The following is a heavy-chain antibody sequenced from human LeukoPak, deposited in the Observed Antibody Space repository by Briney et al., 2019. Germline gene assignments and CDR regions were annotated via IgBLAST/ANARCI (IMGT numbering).Heavy chain of an antibody. J-gene: IGHJ4*02. CDR2: ISGSGSRS. Sequence: GGSLRLSCAASGFTFSSFAMSWVRQAPGKGLEWVSSISGSGSRSYYADSAKGRFTISRDNSKNTLYLQMNSLRAEDTAVYYCAKDITQSGTYGGPHNYWGQGTLVSVSS. CDR3: AKDITQSGTYGGPHNY. CDR1: GFTFSSFA. D-gene: IGHD1-26*01. V-gene: IGHV3-23*01.